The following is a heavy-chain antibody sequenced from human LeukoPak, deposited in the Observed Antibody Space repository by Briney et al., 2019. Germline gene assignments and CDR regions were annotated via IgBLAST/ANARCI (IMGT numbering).Heavy chain of an antibody. CDR3: TSDSSGWYDC. CDR2: IRSKAYGGTT. J-gene: IGHJ5*01. V-gene: IGHV3-49*03. Sequence: PGGSLRLSCTASGFTLGDYAMSWFRQAPGKGLEWVGFIRSKAYGGTTEYAASVKGRFTISRDDSKSIAYLQMNSLKTEDTAVYYCTSDSSGWYDCWGQGTLVTVSS. CDR1: GFTLGDYA. D-gene: IGHD6-19*01.